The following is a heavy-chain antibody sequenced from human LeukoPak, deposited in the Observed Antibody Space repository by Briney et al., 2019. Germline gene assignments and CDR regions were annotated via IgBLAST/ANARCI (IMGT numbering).Heavy chain of an antibody. CDR3: ARALGYSYGYAVDY. V-gene: IGHV3-48*01. CDR1: GFIFSNYN. Sequence: GGSLRLSCAASGFIFSNYNMNWVRQTPGKGLEWLSYISSSSGTIYYADSVKGRFTISGDNAKNSLYLQMNSLRAEDTAVYYCARALGYSYGYAVDYWGQGTLVTVAS. J-gene: IGHJ4*02. CDR2: ISSSSGTI. D-gene: IGHD5-18*01.